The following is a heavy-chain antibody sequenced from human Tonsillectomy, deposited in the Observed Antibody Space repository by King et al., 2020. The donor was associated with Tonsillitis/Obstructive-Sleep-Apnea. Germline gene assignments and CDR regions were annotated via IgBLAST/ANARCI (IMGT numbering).Heavy chain of an antibody. V-gene: IGHV5-51*01. J-gene: IGHJ4*02. Sequence: VQLVKSGAEVKKPGESLKISCKGSGYTFTSQWIGWVRQMPGKGLEWMGMIYPGDSDTRYSPSFQGQVTISADKSISTAYLRWSSLQASDTAMYYCARHGDSWTPPDYWGQGTLVTVSS. D-gene: IGHD5-12*01. CDR2: IYPGDSDT. CDR3: ARHGDSWTPPDY. CDR1: GYTFTSQW.